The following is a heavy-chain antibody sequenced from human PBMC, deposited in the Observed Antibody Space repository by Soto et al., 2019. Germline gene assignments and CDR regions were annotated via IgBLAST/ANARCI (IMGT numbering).Heavy chain of an antibody. Sequence: QVQLVESGGGVVQPGRSLRLSCAASGFTFSSYGMHWVRQAPGKGLEWVAVIWYDGSNKYYADSVKGRFTISRDNSKNTLDLQMNSLRAEDTAVYYCARDGGKQGLAIHYYCNYGMDDWGQGTTVTVSS. V-gene: IGHV3-33*01. J-gene: IGHJ6*02. D-gene: IGHD6-19*01. CDR3: ARDGGKQGLAIHYYCNYGMDD. CDR1: GFTFSSYG. CDR2: IWYDGSNK.